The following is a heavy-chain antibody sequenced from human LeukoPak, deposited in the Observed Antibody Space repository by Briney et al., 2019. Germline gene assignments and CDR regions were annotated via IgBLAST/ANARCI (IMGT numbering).Heavy chain of an antibody. V-gene: IGHV1-8*01. CDR2: MNPDSGNA. D-gene: IGHD2-15*01. CDR1: GYKFTSD. CDR3: ARGAVSPYCNGGSCYTFDY. Sequence: ASVKVSCKASGYKFTSDINWMRQAPGQGLEWMGWMNPDSGNAEYAQKFQGRVTMTRDNSISTAYMELRSLRSEDTAVYYCARGAVSPYCNGGSCYTFDYLGQGTLVTVSS. J-gene: IGHJ4*02.